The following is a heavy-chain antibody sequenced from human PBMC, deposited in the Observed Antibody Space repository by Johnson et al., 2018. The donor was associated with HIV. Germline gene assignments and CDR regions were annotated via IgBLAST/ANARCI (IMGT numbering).Heavy chain of an antibody. J-gene: IGHJ3*02. CDR2: IYSGGST. Sequence: VQLVESGGGLIQPGGSLRLSCAASGFTVSSNYMSWVRQAPGKGLEWVSVIYSGGSTYYADSVKGRFTISRDNSKNTLYLQMNSLRAEDTAVYYCARSTELGPDAFDIWGQGTMVTVSS. V-gene: IGHV3-53*01. CDR1: GFTVSSNY. D-gene: IGHD6-13*01. CDR3: ARSTELGPDAFDI.